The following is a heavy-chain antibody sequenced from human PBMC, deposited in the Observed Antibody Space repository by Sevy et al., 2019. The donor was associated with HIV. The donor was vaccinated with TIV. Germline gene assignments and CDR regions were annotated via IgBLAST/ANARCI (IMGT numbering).Heavy chain of an antibody. J-gene: IGHJ4*02. CDR1: GFTLSSYW. D-gene: IGHD6-13*01. CDR2: INQDGNKK. CDR3: VRAMAAAQSY. Sequence: GGCLRLSCAAPGFTLSSYWVNWVRQAPGKGLEWVANINQDGNKKYYVDSVKGRFTISRDNIMNSVHLQMNSLRAEDTAVYYCVRAMAAAQSYWGQGALVTVSS. V-gene: IGHV3-7*01.